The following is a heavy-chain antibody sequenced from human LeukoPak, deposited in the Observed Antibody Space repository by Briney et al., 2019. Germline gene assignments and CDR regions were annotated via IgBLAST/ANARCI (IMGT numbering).Heavy chain of an antibody. CDR3: AKIKGQWLVLRNWFDP. CDR1: GFTFSSYA. J-gene: IGHJ5*02. V-gene: IGHV3-23*01. D-gene: IGHD6-19*01. Sequence: GGSLRLSCAASGFTFSSYAMSWVRQAPGKGLEWVSAISGSGGSTYYADSVKGRFTISRDNSKNTLYLQMNSLRAEDTAVYYCAKIKGQWLVLRNWFDPWGQGTLVTVSS. CDR2: ISGSGGST.